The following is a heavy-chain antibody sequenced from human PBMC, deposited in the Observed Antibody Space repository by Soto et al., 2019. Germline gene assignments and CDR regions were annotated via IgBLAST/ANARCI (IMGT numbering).Heavy chain of an antibody. CDR1: GYSFTSYW. D-gene: IGHD2-15*01. CDR3: ARLLLPRYYCYGMDV. V-gene: IGHV5-51*01. CDR2: IYPGESDT. Sequence: PGESLKISCKGSGYSFTSYWIGWVRQMPGKGLEWMVIIYPGESDTRYSPSFQGQVTISADKSISTAYLQWSSLKASDTAMYYCARLLLPRYYCYGMDVWGQGTTVTVSS. J-gene: IGHJ6*02.